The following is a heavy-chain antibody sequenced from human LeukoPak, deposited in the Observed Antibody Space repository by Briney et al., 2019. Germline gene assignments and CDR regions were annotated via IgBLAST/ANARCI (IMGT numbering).Heavy chain of an antibody. CDR1: GFTFSDYY. V-gene: IGHV3-7*05. Sequence: PGGSLRLSCAASGFTFSDYYMSWIRQAPGKGLEWVGQIKPDGSEKYYEDSVKGRFAISRDNAKNSLDLQMNSLRAEDTAIYYCARWVTTSDRGVDVWGQGTTVTVSS. CDR2: IKPDGSEK. CDR3: ARWVTTSDRGVDV. J-gene: IGHJ6*02. D-gene: IGHD4-17*01.